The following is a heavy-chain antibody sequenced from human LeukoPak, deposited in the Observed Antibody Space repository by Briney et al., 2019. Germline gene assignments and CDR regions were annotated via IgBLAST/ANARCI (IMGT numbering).Heavy chain of an antibody. CDR2: MNPNSGNT. V-gene: IGHV1-8*01. Sequence: GASVKVSCKASGYTFTSYDINWVRQATGQGLEWMGWMNPNSGNTGYAQKFQGRVNMTRNTSISTAYMELSSLRSEDTAVYYCSTTVVTDVNPVAYWGQGTLVTVSS. J-gene: IGHJ4*02. CDR3: STTVVTDVNPVAY. D-gene: IGHD4-23*01. CDR1: GYTFTSYD.